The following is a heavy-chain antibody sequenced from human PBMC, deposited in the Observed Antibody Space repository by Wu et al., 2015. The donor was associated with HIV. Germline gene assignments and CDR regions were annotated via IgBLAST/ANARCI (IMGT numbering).Heavy chain of an antibody. CDR1: GYSFTDYY. Sequence: QVQLLQSGAEVKKPGASVMVSCKASGYSFTDYYIHWVRQAPGQGLEWMAWINPNSDVANNAQIFQGRVTVTRDTSITTAFLELNSLTSDDTAVYYCARGDSSGFYSFDSWGQGTLVIVSS. J-gene: IGHJ4*02. D-gene: IGHD6-19*01. V-gene: IGHV1-2*02. CDR2: INPNSDVA. CDR3: ARGDSSGFYSFDS.